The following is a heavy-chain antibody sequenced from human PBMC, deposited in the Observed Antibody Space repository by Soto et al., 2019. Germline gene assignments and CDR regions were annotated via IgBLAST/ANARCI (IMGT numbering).Heavy chain of an antibody. D-gene: IGHD4-17*01. CDR2: IYYSGST. CDR3: AREVSDDYGDYVFDP. Sequence: NPSETLSLTCTVSGGSISSYYWSWIRQPPGKGLEWIGYIYYSGSTNYNPSLKSRVTISVDTSKNQFSLKLSSVTAADTAVYYCAREVSDDYGDYVFDPWGQGTLVTVSS. J-gene: IGHJ5*02. V-gene: IGHV4-59*01. CDR1: GGSISSYY.